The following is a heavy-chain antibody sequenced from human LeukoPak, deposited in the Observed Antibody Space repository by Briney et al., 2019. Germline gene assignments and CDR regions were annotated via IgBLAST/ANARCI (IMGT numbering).Heavy chain of an antibody. V-gene: IGHV3-7*03. CDR1: GFTFNNYW. CDR2: IKQDGTEK. Sequence: GGSLRLSCAASGFTFNNYWMSWVRQAPGKGLEWVANIKQDGTEKYYVDPVKGRFTISRDNAKNSLYLQMNSLRAEDTAVYYCAREGLWFGENFDYWGQGTLVTVSS. J-gene: IGHJ4*02. CDR3: AREGLWFGENFDY. D-gene: IGHD3-10*01.